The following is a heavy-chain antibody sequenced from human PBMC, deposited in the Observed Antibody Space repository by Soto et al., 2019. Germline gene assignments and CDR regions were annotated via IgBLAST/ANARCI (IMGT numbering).Heavy chain of an antibody. CDR1: GFTFSSYW. J-gene: IGHJ3*02. CDR2: IKQDGSEK. D-gene: IGHD6-19*01. CDR3: ARDYAGYSSGWRGPKEAFDI. Sequence: PGGSLRLSCAASGFTFSSYWMSWVRQAPGKGLEWVANIKQDGSEKYYVDSVKGRFTISRDNAKNSLYLQMNSLRAEDTAVYYCARDYAGYSSGWRGPKEAFDIWGQGTMVTVSS. V-gene: IGHV3-7*01.